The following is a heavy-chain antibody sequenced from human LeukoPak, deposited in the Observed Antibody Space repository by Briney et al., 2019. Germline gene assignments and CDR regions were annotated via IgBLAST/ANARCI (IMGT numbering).Heavy chain of an antibody. CDR1: GGTFSSYA. Sequence: SVKVSCKASGGTFSSYAISWVRQAPGQGREWMGGIFPIFGTANYAQKFQGRVTITADESTSTAYMELSSLRSEDTAVYYCAREIDYGDGIYYYYGMDVWGKGTTVTVSS. V-gene: IGHV1-69*13. J-gene: IGHJ6*04. CDR3: AREIDYGDGIYYYYGMDV. D-gene: IGHD4-17*01. CDR2: IFPIFGTA.